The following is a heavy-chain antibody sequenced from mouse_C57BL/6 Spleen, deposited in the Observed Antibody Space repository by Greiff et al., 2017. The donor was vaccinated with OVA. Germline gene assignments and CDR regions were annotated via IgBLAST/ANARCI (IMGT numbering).Heavy chain of an antibody. CDR1: GFNIKDYY. CDR3: ARSLPNWYFDV. CDR2: IDPEDGDT. D-gene: IGHD6-2*01. J-gene: IGHJ1*03. Sequence: EVQLQQSGAELVKPGASVKLSCTASGFNIKDYYMHWVKQRTEQGLEWIGRIDPEDGDTKYAPKFQGKATITADTSSNTAYLQLSSLTSEDTAVYYCARSLPNWYFDVWGTGTTVTVSS. V-gene: IGHV14-2*01.